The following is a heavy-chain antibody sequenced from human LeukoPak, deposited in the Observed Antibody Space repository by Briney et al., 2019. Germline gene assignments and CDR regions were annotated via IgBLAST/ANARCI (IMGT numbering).Heavy chain of an antibody. CDR2: LTNSGGSGGVT. Sequence: PGGPLRLSCAASGFTFSSHSMNWVRQAPGKGLEWVSALTNSGGSGGVTYYADSVKGRFIISRDNSKSTLYLQLSSLRAEDTAVYYCAKAMSTDHYDSRGFYRVDFDSWGQGTLVTVSS. CDR1: GFTFSSHS. V-gene: IGHV3-23*01. D-gene: IGHD3-22*01. J-gene: IGHJ4*02. CDR3: AKAMSTDHYDSRGFYRVDFDS.